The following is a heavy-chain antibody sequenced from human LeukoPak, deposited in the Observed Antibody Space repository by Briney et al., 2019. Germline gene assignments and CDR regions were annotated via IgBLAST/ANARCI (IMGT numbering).Heavy chain of an antibody. CDR1: GYTFTSYD. CDR2: MNPNSGNT. V-gene: IGHV1-8*01. D-gene: IGHD1-7*01. CDR3: ASSTQWYNWNYAGS. J-gene: IGHJ4*02. Sequence: GASVKVSCKASGYTFTSYDINWVRQATGQGLEWMGWMNPNSGNTGYAQKFQGRVTMTRNTSISTAYMELSSLRSEDTAVYYCASSTQWYNWNYAGSWGQGTLVTVSS.